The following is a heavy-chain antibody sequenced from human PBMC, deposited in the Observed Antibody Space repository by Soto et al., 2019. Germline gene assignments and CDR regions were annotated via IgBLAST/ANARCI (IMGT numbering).Heavy chain of an antibody. D-gene: IGHD6-13*01. Sequence: GGSLRLSCAASGFTFDNYGMHWVRQAPGKGLEWVAVISYDGSNYYYADSVRGRFTISRDNSKNTVYLQMNSLSAEDTAIYYCAKDAIMVSSSFNYFDFWGQGALVTVSS. J-gene: IGHJ4*02. V-gene: IGHV3-30*18. CDR3: AKDAIMVSSSFNYFDF. CDR1: GFTFDNYG. CDR2: ISYDGSNY.